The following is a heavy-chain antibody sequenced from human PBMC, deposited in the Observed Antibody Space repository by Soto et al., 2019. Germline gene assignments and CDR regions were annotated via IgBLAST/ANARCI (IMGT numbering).Heavy chain of an antibody. Sequence: GGSLRLSCAASGFTFSSYAMSWVRQAPGKGLEWVSAISGSGGSTYYTDSVKGRFTISRDNSKNTLYLQMNSLRAEDTALYYCAKGPTIFGVVIIPDYYYGMYVWGHGTTVTVSS. CDR1: GFTFSSYA. D-gene: IGHD3-3*01. CDR3: AKGPTIFGVVIIPDYYYGMYV. CDR2: ISGSGGST. V-gene: IGHV3-23*01. J-gene: IGHJ6*02.